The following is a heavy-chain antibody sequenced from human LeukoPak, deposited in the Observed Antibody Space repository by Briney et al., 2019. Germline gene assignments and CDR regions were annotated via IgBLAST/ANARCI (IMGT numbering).Heavy chain of an antibody. J-gene: IGHJ4*02. CDR3: TKGGHLDF. CDR2: MNADGGEK. Sequence: GGSLRLSCAASGFSFSTFWMSWVRQVPGKGPEWVANMNADGGEKHYLDSVRGRFTISRDNAKNSVYLQMNSLRVEDTATYYCTKGGHLDFWGQGTLVTVSS. D-gene: IGHD3-16*01. CDR1: GFSFSTFW. V-gene: IGHV3-7*01.